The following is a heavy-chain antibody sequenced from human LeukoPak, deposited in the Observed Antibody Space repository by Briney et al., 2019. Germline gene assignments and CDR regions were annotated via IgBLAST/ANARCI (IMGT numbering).Heavy chain of an antibody. D-gene: IGHD2-21*01. CDR1: GYTFTSHG. J-gene: IGHJ3*02. V-gene: IGHV1-18*01. Sequence: ASVKVSCKASGYTFTSHGIDWVRQAPGQGLEWMGWISGYNGNTNYAQKLQGRVTMTTDTSTSTAYMELRSLRSDDTAVYYCAREPHRDSDAFDIWGQGTMVSVSS. CDR2: ISGYNGNT. CDR3: AREPHRDSDAFDI.